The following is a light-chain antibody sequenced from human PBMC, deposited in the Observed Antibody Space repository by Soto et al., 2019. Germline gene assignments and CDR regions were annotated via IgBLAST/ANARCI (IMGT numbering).Light chain of an antibody. CDR2: DAS. J-gene: IGKJ5*01. CDR1: QSVSSK. CDR3: QQRSNWPIT. Sequence: EVVMRQSPATLSVSPGERATLSCRASQSVSSKLAWYQQKPGQAPRLLIYDASNRATGIPARFSGSGSGTDFTLTISSLEPEDFAVYYCQQRSNWPITFGQGTRLEI. V-gene: IGKV3-11*01.